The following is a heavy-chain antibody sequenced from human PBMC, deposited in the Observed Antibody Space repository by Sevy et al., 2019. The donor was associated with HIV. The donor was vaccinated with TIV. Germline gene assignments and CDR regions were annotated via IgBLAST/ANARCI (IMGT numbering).Heavy chain of an antibody. CDR2: IKSRADGGTI. CDR3: STDPIIVLLVTDGMDV. D-gene: IGHD2-8*02. CDR1: GFTFTYAW. V-gene: IGHV3-15*01. J-gene: IGHJ6*02. Sequence: GGSLRLSCAASGFTFTYAWMTWVRQAPGKGLEWLGRIKSRADGGTIDYAASVKGRFRISRDDSKNTLYLQMNSLKTEDTGVYYCSTDPIIVLLVTDGMDVWGQGILVTVSS.